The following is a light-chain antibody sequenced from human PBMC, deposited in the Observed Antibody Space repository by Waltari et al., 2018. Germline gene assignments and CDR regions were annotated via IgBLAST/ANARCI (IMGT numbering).Light chain of an antibody. Sequence: QSALTQPASVSGSPGQSITISCPGTSSDVGSYNLVSRYQQHPGKAPKLMIYEGSKRPSGVSNRFSGSKSGNTASLTISGLQAEDEADYYCCSYAGSSTFNVVFGGGTKLTVL. CDR1: SSDVGSYNL. CDR2: EGS. J-gene: IGLJ2*01. CDR3: CSYAGSSTFNVV. V-gene: IGLV2-23*03.